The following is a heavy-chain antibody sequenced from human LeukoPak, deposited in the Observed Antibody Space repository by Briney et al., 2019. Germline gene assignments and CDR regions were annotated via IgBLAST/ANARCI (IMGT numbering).Heavy chain of an antibody. D-gene: IGHD3-10*01. V-gene: IGHV3-23*01. CDR3: AKDRLWFGELAT. Sequence: GGSSRLSCAASGFTFSSYAMSWVRQAPGKGLEWVSAISGSGGSTYYADSVKGRFTISRDNSKNTLYLQMNSLRAEDTAVYYCAKDRLWFGELATWGQGTLVTVSS. CDR1: GFTFSSYA. J-gene: IGHJ4*02. CDR2: ISGSGGST.